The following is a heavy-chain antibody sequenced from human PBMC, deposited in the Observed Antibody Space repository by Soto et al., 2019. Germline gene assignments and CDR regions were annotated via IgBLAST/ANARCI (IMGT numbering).Heavy chain of an antibody. CDR1: GFTFTSSA. CDR2: IVVGSGNT. CDR3: AADGVSYYYYGMDV. J-gene: IGHJ6*02. D-gene: IGHD3-3*01. Sequence: QMQLVQSGPEVKKPGTSVKVSCKASGFTFTSSAVQWVRQARGQRLEWIGWIVVGSGNTNYAQKFQERVTITRDMSTSTAYMELSSPRSEDTAVYYCAADGVSYYYYGMDVWGQGTTVTVSS. V-gene: IGHV1-58*01.